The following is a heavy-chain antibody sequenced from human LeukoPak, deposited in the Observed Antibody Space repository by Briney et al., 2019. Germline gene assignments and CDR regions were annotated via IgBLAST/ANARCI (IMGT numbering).Heavy chain of an antibody. CDR2: INHSGST. CDR3: ARGPRPTYYYGSGSYRGSYYFDY. Sequence: SETLSLTCAVYGVSFSGYYWSWIRQPPGKGLEWIGEINHSGSTNYNPSLKSRVTISVDTSKNQFSLKLSSVTAADTAVYYCARGPRPTYYYGSGSYRGSYYFDYWGQGTLVTVSS. J-gene: IGHJ4*02. CDR1: GVSFSGYY. V-gene: IGHV4-34*01. D-gene: IGHD3-10*01.